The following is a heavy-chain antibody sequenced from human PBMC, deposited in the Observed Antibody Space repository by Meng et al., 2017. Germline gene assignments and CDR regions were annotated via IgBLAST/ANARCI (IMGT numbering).Heavy chain of an antibody. CDR3: ARAGSSTSPPRDY. J-gene: IGHJ4*02. CDR1: GYIFTAYY. V-gene: IGHV1-46*01. CDR2: ISCSGGST. Sequence: QGQLLQSGAEVKKPGASVKVSCQASGYIFTAYYIHWIRQAPGQGLEWMGMISCSGGSTSYPHTFQGRVTMTSDTSTSTVYLELSSLRSDDTAVYFCARAGSSTSPPRDYWGQGTLVTVSS. D-gene: IGHD3-10*01.